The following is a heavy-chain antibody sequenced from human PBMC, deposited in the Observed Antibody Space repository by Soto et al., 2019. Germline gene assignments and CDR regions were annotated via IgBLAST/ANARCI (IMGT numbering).Heavy chain of an antibody. V-gene: IGHV3-48*02. Sequence: GGSLRLSCEASGFTFSPYSMNWVRQAPGKGLEWISYISSSSSTIYYADSVKVRFTISRDNAKNSLYLQMNSLRDEDTAVYYCARGNIGRDAFDIWGQGTMVTVSS. CDR2: ISSSSSTI. J-gene: IGHJ3*02. CDR1: GFTFSPYS. D-gene: IGHD1-26*01. CDR3: ARGNIGRDAFDI.